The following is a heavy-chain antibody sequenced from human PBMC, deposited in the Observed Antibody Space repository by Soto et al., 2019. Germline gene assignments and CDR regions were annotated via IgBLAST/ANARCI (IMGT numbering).Heavy chain of an antibody. D-gene: IGHD2-2*01. V-gene: IGHV4-34*01. J-gene: IGHJ5*02. Sequence: QVQLQQWGAGLLKPSETLSLTCTVSGGSFSTYFWSWIRQPPGKGLEWIGEINHSGESNYDPSLKGRVTMSLDTSTSQMSLKMTSLTASDTAVYYCARGGRYCSGTSCYAFDPWGQGTLVTVSS. CDR3: ARGGRYCSGTSCYAFDP. CDR2: INHSGES. CDR1: GGSFSTYF.